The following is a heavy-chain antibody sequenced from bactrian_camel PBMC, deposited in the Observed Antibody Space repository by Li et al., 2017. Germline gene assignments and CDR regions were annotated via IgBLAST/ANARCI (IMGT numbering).Heavy chain of an antibody. CDR3: AADSSWSCGLALPFNY. Sequence: HVQLVESGGGSVQAGVSLRLSCAAAGFTFRRRCMGWFRQAPGKEREGVASIDSTDSTRYADSVKGRFTISKDNAKNTLYLEMNNLKPEDTAMYYCAADSSWSCGLALPFNYWGQGTQVTVS. D-gene: IGHD6*01. J-gene: IGHJ4*01. CDR2: IDSTDST. V-gene: IGHV3S55*01. CDR1: GFTFRRRC.